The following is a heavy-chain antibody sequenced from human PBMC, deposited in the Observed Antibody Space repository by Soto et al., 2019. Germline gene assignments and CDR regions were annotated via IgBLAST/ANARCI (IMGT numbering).Heavy chain of an antibody. V-gene: IGHV4-34*01. J-gene: IGHJ4*02. CDR3: AKHTYTSGWYGDFDY. Sequence: SETLSLTCAVYGGSFSGYYWSWIRQPPGKGLEWIGEINHSGSTNYNPSLKSRVTISVDTSKNQFSLKLSSVTAADTAVYYCAKHTYTSGWYGDFDYWGQGTLVTVSS. CDR2: INHSGST. CDR1: GGSFSGYY. D-gene: IGHD6-19*01.